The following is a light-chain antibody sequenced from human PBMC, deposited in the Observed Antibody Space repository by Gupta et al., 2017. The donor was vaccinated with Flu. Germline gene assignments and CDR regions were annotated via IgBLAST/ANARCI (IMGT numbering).Light chain of an antibody. CDR3: AAWDDSLNGYWV. V-gene: IGLV1-44*01. J-gene: IGLJ3*02. CDR2: SNN. Sequence: QSVLPQPPSPSVAPRQRVTIPCSGSSSDIQSNTVPWSPQLPRTAPQPPSYSNNQRPSGVPDRLAGSKSGTSASLASSGLQSEDEADYYCAAWDDSLNGYWVFGGGTKLTVL. CDR1: SSDIQSNT.